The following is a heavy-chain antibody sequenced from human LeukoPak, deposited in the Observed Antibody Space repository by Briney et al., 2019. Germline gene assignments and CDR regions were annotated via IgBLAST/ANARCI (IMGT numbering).Heavy chain of an antibody. CDR1: GGSISSYY. J-gene: IGHJ4*02. V-gene: IGHV4-59*01. D-gene: IGHD6-13*01. Sequence: SETLSLTCTVSGGSISSYYWSWIRQSPGKGLEWIGYMSYSGSTNYNPSLKSRVTISVDTSKNQFFLKLSSVTAADTAVYYCAGAAGGMRYFDYWGQGTLVTVSS. CDR2: MSYSGST. CDR3: AGAAGGMRYFDY.